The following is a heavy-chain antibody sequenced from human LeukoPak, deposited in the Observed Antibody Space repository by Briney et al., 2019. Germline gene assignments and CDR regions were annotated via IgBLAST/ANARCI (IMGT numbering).Heavy chain of an antibody. CDR2: IYPGDSDI. J-gene: IGHJ4*02. Sequence: GESLKISCQVSGYSFTSHWIGWVRQMPGKGLEWMGIIYPGDSDIRYSPSFEGQVTISADKSISTAYLQWSSLKASDTAMYYCARHMNGNYGLHWGQGTLVTVSS. V-gene: IGHV5-51*01. CDR3: ARHMNGNYGLH. D-gene: IGHD1-7*01. CDR1: GYSFTSHW.